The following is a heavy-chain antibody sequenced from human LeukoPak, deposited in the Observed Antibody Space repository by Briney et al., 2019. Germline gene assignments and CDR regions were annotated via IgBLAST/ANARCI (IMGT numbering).Heavy chain of an antibody. D-gene: IGHD3-10*01. J-gene: IGHJ5*02. CDR2: IYYNGNT. Sequence: PSETLSLTCTVSVGSISSYYWNWIRQPPCKGLEWIGYIYYNGNTNYNPSLKSRVTISADTTKNQFSLKLSSVTAADTAVYYCARHADYYGSRSDNWFDPWGHGTLVTVSS. V-gene: IGHV4-59*08. CDR3: ARHADYYGSRSDNWFDP. CDR1: VGSISSYY.